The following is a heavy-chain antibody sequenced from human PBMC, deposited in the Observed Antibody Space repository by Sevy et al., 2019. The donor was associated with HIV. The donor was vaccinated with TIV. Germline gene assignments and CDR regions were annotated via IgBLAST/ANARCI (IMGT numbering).Heavy chain of an antibody. CDR3: ARDSTTRPRVLDY. J-gene: IGHJ4*02. D-gene: IGHD1-1*01. CDR1: GGSISSYF. Sequence: SETLSLTCSVSGGSISSYFWTWVRQSPGKGLEWIGNIYFTGNTDYSPSLKSRVTLSLDTSKSQYSLTLKSVTAADTAIYFCARDSTTRPRVLDYWGQGTLVTVSS. CDR2: IYFTGNT. V-gene: IGHV4-59*01.